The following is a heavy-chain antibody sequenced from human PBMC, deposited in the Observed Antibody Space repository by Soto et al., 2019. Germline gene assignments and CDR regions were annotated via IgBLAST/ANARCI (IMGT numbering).Heavy chain of an antibody. CDR2: IYYSGST. V-gene: IGHV4-61*08. J-gene: IGHJ6*02. CDR1: GGSISSGGYS. Sequence: SETMSLTCAVSGGSISSGGYSWSWIRQPPGKGLEWIGYIYYSGSTNYNPSLKSRVTISVDTSKNQFSLKLSSVTAADTAVYYCARLELSSGGYSNNYYYYYGMDVWGQGTTVTSP. D-gene: IGHD3-22*01. CDR3: ARLELSSGGYSNNYYYYYGMDV.